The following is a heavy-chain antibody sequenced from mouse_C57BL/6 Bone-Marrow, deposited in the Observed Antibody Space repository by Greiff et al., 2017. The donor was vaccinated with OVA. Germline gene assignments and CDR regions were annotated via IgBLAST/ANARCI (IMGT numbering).Heavy chain of an antibody. CDR2: IDPENGDT. V-gene: IGHV14-4*01. Sequence: EVQLQQSGAELVRPGASVKLSCTASGFNIKDDYMHWVKQRPEQGLEWIGWIDPENGDTEYASKFQGKATITADTSSNTAYLQLSSLTSEDTAVYCCTAGYSILDYWGQGTTLTVSS. J-gene: IGHJ2*01. CDR3: TAGYSILDY. D-gene: IGHD2-5*01. CDR1: GFNIKDDY.